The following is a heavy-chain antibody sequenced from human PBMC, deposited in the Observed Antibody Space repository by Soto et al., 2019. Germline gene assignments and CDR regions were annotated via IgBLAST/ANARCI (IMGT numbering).Heavy chain of an antibody. V-gene: IGHV3-30-3*01. Sequence: GGSLRLSCAASGFTFSSCAMHWVRQAPGKGLDWVAVISYDGSNKYYADSVKGRFTISRDNSKNTLYLQMISLRAEDTAVYYCARDFGSLGATIDYWGRGTLVTVSS. CDR3: ARDFGSLGATIDY. CDR1: GFTFSSCA. D-gene: IGHD1-26*01. CDR2: ISYDGSNK. J-gene: IGHJ4*02.